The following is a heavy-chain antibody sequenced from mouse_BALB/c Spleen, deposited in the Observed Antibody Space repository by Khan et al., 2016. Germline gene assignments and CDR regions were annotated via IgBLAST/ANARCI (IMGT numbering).Heavy chain of an antibody. CDR2: IHLGSGGS. D-gene: IGHD1-1*01. CDR1: GYTFTDYE. CDR3: TRYYGSGHYLDY. J-gene: IGHJ2*01. Sequence: QVQLKQSGAELVRPGASVKLSCKALGYTFTDYEMNWVKQTPVHGLEWIGAIHLGSGGSVYHLKFKGKATLTADKSSSTACVELSSLTADDTAVYYWTRYYGSGHYLDYWGHPTTLPVSS. V-gene: IGHV1-15*01.